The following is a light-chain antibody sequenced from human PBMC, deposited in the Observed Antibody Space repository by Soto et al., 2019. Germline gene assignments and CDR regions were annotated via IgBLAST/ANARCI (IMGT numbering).Light chain of an antibody. Sequence: EIVMTQSPATLSVSPGERATLSCRASQSVSSNLAWYQQKPGQAPRLLIYGASTRATGISARFSGSGSGTGFTLIISIRQSEHFAFYVCHHYSSWPPLYTFGQGTKLEIK. CDR2: GAS. J-gene: IGKJ2*01. V-gene: IGKV3D-15*01. CDR3: HHYSSWPPLYT. CDR1: QSVSSN.